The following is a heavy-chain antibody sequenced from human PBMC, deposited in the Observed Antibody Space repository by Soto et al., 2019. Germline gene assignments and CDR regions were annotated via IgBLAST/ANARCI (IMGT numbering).Heavy chain of an antibody. CDR2: ISSSSSYI. CDR3: ARDLGKSSSSWYNWFDP. J-gene: IGHJ5*02. V-gene: IGHV3-21*01. D-gene: IGHD6-13*01. Sequence: GGSLRLSCAASGFTFSSYSMNWVRQAPGKGLEWVSSISSSSSYIYYADSVKGRFTISRDNAKNSLYLQMNSLRAEDTAVYYCARDLGKSSSSWYNWFDPWGQGTLVTVSS. CDR1: GFTFSSYS.